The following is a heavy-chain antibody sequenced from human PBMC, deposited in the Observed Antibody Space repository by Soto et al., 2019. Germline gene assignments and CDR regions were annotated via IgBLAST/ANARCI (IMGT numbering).Heavy chain of an antibody. CDR1: GGSISSYY. D-gene: IGHD3-16*02. J-gene: IGHJ5*02. CDR3: ARDTYYDYIWGSYRSRWFDP. V-gene: IGHV4-59*01. Sequence: PSETLSLTCTVSGGSISSYYLSWIRQPPGKGLEWIGYIYYSGSTNYNPSLKSRVTISVDTSKNQFSLKLSSVTAADTAVYYCARDTYYDYIWGSYRSRWFDPWGQGTLVTVSS. CDR2: IYYSGST.